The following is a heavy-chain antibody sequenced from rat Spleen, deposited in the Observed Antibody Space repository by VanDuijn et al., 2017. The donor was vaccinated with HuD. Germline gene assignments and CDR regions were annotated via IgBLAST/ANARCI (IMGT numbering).Heavy chain of an antibody. J-gene: IGHJ2*01. Sequence: QVQLKESGPGLVQPSQTLSLTCTVSGLSLTSNSISWIRQPPGKGLEWMGVMWSGGSTDYNSALKSRLSISRDTSKNQVFLKMNSLQPEDTGTYYCVRHKPQDYFAYWGQGLLVTVSS. CDR3: VRHKPQDYFAY. CDR2: MWSGGST. CDR1: GLSLTSNS. V-gene: IGHV2-47*01.